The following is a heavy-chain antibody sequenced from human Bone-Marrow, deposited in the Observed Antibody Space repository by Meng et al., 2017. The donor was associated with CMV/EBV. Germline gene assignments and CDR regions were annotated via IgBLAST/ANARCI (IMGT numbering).Heavy chain of an antibody. CDR2: IIPILGIA. D-gene: IGHD5-18*01. V-gene: IGHV1-69*10. CDR1: GGTFSSYA. Sequence: SVKVSCKASGGTFSSYAISWVRQAPGQGLEWMGGIIPILGIANYAQKFQGRVTMTRNTSISTAYMELSSLRSEDTAVYYCTAMVRSDWFDPWGQGNLVTVSS. CDR3: TAMVRSDWFDP. J-gene: IGHJ5*02.